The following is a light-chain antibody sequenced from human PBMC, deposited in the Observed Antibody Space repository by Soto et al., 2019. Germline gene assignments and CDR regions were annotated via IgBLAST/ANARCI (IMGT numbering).Light chain of an antibody. Sequence: QSALTQPRSVSGSPGQSVTISCTGTSSDVGGYNYVSWYQLHPGKAPKFMIYDVSNRPSGVPDRFSGSKSGNTASLTISGLQAEDEADYYCCSYAGSLHVVFGGGTKLTVL. CDR1: SSDVGGYNY. V-gene: IGLV2-11*01. J-gene: IGLJ2*01. CDR2: DVS. CDR3: CSYAGSLHVV.